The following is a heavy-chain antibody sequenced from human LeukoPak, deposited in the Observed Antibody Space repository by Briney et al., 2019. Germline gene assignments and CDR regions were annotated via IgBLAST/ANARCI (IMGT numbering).Heavy chain of an antibody. CDR2: ISGSSLYI. CDR1: GFTFSPYS. V-gene: IGHV3-21*01. Sequence: GGSLRLSCAASGFTFSPYSMNWVRQAPGKGLEWVSSISGSSLYIYYADTVKGRFTISRDNAKNSLYLQMNSLRAEDTAVYYCARDPPYYDNSGYYYDYWGQGTLVTVSS. D-gene: IGHD3-22*01. CDR3: ARDPPYYDNSGYYYDY. J-gene: IGHJ4*02.